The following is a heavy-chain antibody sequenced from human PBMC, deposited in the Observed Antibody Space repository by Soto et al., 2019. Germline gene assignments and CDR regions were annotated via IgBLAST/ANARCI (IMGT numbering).Heavy chain of an antibody. CDR3: AKGKTTSSSVGFDY. D-gene: IGHD6-6*01. J-gene: IGHJ4*02. Sequence: SETLSLTCTVSGGSISSYYWSWIRQPAGKGLEWIGRIYTSGSTNYNPSLKSRVTMSVDTSKNQFSLKLSSVTAADTAVYYCAKGKTTSSSVGFDYWGQGTLVTVSS. V-gene: IGHV4-4*07. CDR1: GGSISSYY. CDR2: IYTSGST.